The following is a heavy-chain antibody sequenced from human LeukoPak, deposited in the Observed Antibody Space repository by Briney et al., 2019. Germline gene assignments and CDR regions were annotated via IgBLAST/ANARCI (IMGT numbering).Heavy chain of an antibody. V-gene: IGHV3-33*01. Sequence: PGGSLRLSCAASGFTFSSYGMHWARQAPGKGLEWVAVIWYDGSNKYYADSVKGRFTISRDNSKNTLYLQMNSLRAEDTAVYYCARVRISHPVFDPWGQGTLVTVSS. CDR1: GFTFSSYG. CDR3: ARVRISHPVFDP. J-gene: IGHJ5*02. D-gene: IGHD2-15*01. CDR2: IWYDGSNK.